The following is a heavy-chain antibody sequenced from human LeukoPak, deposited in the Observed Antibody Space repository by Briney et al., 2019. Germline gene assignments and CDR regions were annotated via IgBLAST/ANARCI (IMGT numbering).Heavy chain of an antibody. CDR1: GFIVSTNS. Sequence: GGSLRPSCTVSGFIVSTNSMSWVRQAPGKGLEWVSFIYSGGNTHYSDSVKGRFTISRDNSKNTLYLHMNSLRAEDTAVYYCAKSNGYGLIDIWGQGTMVTVSS. J-gene: IGHJ3*02. D-gene: IGHD3-22*01. V-gene: IGHV3-53*01. CDR3: AKSNGYGLIDI. CDR2: IYSGGNT.